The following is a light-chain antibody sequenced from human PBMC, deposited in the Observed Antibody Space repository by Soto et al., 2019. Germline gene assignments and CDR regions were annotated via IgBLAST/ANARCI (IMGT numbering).Light chain of an antibody. V-gene: IGKV1-39*01. CDR2: TAS. CDR3: QQSYTTPIT. CDR1: QSISNR. J-gene: IGKJ3*01. Sequence: DIQMTQSPSSLSAYVGDRVTITCRASQSISNRLNWYQQQPGKAPKLLIYTASSLESGVPPRFSGSGSGTDFTLTINSLQPEDFATYYCQQSYTTPITFGPGTKVDIK.